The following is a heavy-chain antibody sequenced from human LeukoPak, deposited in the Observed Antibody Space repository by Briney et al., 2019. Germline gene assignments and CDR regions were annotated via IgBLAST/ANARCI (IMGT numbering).Heavy chain of an antibody. CDR3: ARDWARDSSGYPHSGYFDY. D-gene: IGHD3-22*01. J-gene: IGHJ4*02. V-gene: IGHV3-30-3*01. CDR1: GFTFSSYA. Sequence: GGSLRLSCAASGFTFSSYAMHWVRQAPGKGLEWVAVISYDGSNKYYADSVKGRFTISRDNSKNTLYLQMNSLRAEDTAVYYCARDWARDSSGYPHSGYFDYWGQGTLVTVSS. CDR2: ISYDGSNK.